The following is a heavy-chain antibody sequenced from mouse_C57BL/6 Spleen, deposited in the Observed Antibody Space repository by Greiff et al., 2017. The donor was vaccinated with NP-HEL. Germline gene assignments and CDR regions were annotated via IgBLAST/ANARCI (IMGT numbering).Heavy chain of an antibody. Sequence: QVQLQQSGAELVRPGTSVKMSCKASGYTFTNYWIGWAKQRPGHGLEWIGDIYPGGGYTNYNEKFKGKATLTADKSSSTAYMQFSSLTSEDSAIYYCARWALYDGYNWYFDVWGTGTTVTVSS. V-gene: IGHV1-63*01. CDR1: GYTFTNYW. CDR3: ARWALYDGYNWYFDV. CDR2: IYPGGGYT. D-gene: IGHD2-3*01. J-gene: IGHJ1*03.